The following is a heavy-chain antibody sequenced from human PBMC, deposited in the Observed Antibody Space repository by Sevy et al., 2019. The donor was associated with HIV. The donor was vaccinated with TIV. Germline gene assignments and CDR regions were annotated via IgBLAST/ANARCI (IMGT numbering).Heavy chain of an antibody. CDR2: IYTSGST. V-gene: IGHV4-61*02. D-gene: IGHD6-13*01. Sequence: SETLSLTCTVSGGSISSGSYYWSWIRQPAGKGLEWIGRIYTSGSTNYNPSLKSRVTISVDTSKNQFSLKLSSVTAADTAVYYRASTIAAAGDSEQDYWGQGTLVTVSS. CDR3: ASTIAAAGDSEQDY. J-gene: IGHJ4*02. CDR1: GGSISSGSYY.